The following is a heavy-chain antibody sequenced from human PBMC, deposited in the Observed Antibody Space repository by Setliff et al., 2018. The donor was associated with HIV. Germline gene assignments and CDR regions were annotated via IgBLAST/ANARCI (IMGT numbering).Heavy chain of an antibody. CDR1: GGSITYYY. CDR2: IYTSGST. D-gene: IGHD1-26*01. V-gene: IGHV4-4*08. J-gene: IGHJ5*01. CDR3: ARTTYSGSYFNDS. Sequence: SETLSLTCTVSGGSITYYYWSWVRQPPGKGLEWIGYIYTSGSTNYNPSLKSRVTISVDLSKNQFSLKLSSVTAADTAVYYCARTTYSGSYFNDSWGQGTLVTVSS.